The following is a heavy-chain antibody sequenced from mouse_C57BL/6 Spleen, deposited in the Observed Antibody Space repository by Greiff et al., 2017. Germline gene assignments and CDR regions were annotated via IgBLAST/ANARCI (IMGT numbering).Heavy chain of an antibody. J-gene: IGHJ4*01. CDR3: ARYYDGRAMDY. CDR2: INPGSGGT. CDR1: GYAFTNYL. D-gene: IGHD2-3*01. V-gene: IGHV1-54*01. Sequence: QVQLKESGAELVRPGTSVKVSCKASGYAFTNYLIEWVKQRPGQGLEWIGGINPGSGGTNYNEKFKGKATLTADKSSSTAYMQLSSLTSEDSAVYFCARYYDGRAMDYWGQGTSVTVSS.